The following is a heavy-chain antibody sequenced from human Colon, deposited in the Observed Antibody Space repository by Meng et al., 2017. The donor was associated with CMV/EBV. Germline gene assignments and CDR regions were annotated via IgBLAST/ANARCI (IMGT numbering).Heavy chain of an antibody. CDR3: ARGGYNWKTFDY. J-gene: IGHJ4*02. CDR2: IYHTGTT. D-gene: IGHD1-20*01. Sequence: GSLRLSCGVYGGSFSGHYWTWIRQPPGKDLEWIGDIYHTGTTNHNPSLKSRVTISLDTSNNQFSLKLTSVTAADTAVYYCARGGYNWKTFDYWGQGTLVTVSS. V-gene: IGHV4-34*01. CDR1: GGSFSGHY.